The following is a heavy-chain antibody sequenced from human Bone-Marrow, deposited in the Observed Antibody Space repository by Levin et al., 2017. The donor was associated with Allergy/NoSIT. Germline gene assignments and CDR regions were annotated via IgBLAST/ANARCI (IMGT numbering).Heavy chain of an antibody. D-gene: IGHD1-1*01. CDR3: AREGPHTNFFDS. J-gene: IGHJ4*02. Sequence: ASVKVSCKASGYRFTSYYMHWVRQAPGQGLEYMGVIYPTSGTTGSIQKFQGRLTMTWDTSTSTGYMELSSLRSEDTAIYYCAREGPHTNFFDSWGQGTLVTVSS. CDR2: IYPTSGTT. V-gene: IGHV1-46*01. CDR1: GYRFTSYY.